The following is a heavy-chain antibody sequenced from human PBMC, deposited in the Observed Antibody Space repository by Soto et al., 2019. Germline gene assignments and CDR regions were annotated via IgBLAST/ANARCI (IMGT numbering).Heavy chain of an antibody. CDR2: ILYDGSKK. V-gene: IGHV3-30*18. J-gene: IGHJ6*02. CDR3: VKDGSSGWPYFDDMDV. D-gene: IGHD6-19*01. CDR1: GFTFSSYG. Sequence: LRLSCAASGFTFSSYGMHWVRQAPGKGLEWVAVILYDGSKKYYADSVKGRFTISRDNSKNTLYLQMSSLRAEDTALYYCVKDGSSGWPYFDDMDVWGQGTTVTVSS.